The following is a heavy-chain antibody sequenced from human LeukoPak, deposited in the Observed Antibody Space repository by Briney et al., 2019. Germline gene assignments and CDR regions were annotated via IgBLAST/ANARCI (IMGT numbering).Heavy chain of an antibody. V-gene: IGHV3-74*01. Sequence: GGSLRLSCTASGFSFSGHWMHWVRQLPGKGLVWVSRISPTGSTTSYADSVKGRFTVSRDNAKNTLYLQVNNLRAEDTAVYYCARGPNSNWSGLDFWGQGTLLTVSS. CDR2: ISPTGSTT. D-gene: IGHD6-6*01. CDR1: GFSFSGHW. CDR3: ARGPNSNWSGLDF. J-gene: IGHJ4*02.